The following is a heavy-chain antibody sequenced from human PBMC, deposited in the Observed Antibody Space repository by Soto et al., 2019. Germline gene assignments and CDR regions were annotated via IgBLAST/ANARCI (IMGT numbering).Heavy chain of an antibody. CDR1: GFTFSSYA. Sequence: GGSLRLSCAASGFTFSSYAMSWVRQAPGKGLEWVSAISGSGGSTYYADSVKGRFTISRDNSKNTLYLQMNSLRAEDTAVYYCAKHDPKAGVVIIPGYYYGMDVWGQGTTVTVSS. D-gene: IGHD3-3*01. J-gene: IGHJ6*02. CDR3: AKHDPKAGVVIIPGYYYGMDV. V-gene: IGHV3-23*01. CDR2: ISGSGGST.